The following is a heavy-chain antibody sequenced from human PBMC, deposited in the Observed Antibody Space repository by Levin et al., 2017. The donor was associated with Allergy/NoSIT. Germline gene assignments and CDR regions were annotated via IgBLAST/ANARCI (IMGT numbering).Heavy chain of an antibody. Sequence: LGESLKISCTASGFTFSTYAMNWVRQAPGKGLDWVGAISPGGGITYYADSVRGRFTVSRDNSKNTLYLQMNSLRGEDTAVYYCTKNGRNFPADCWGQGILVTVSS. CDR2: ISPGGGIT. J-gene: IGHJ4*02. CDR1: GFTFSTYA. D-gene: IGHD1-14*01. V-gene: IGHV3-23*01. CDR3: TKNGRNFPADC.